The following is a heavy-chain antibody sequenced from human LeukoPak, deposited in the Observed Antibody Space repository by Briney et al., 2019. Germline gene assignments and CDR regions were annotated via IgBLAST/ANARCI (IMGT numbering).Heavy chain of an antibody. CDR1: GGTFSSYA. CDR2: IIPILGIA. D-gene: IGHD6-13*01. CDR3: AREELIAAAADYYYGMDV. Sequence: ASVKVSCKASGGTFSSYAISWVRQAPGQGLEWMGRIIPILGIANYAQKFQGRVTITADKSTSTAYMELSSLRSEDTAVYYCAREELIAAAADYYYGMDVWGQGTTVTVSS. V-gene: IGHV1-69*04. J-gene: IGHJ6*02.